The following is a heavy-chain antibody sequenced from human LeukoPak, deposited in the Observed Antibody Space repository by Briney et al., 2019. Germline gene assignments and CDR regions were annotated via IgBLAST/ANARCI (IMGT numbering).Heavy chain of an antibody. V-gene: IGHV4-59*01. CDR1: GASISRYY. D-gene: IGHD4-17*01. CDR3: AAIDPYDDYPFHY. J-gene: IGHJ4*02. Sequence: SETLSLTCTVSGASISRYYWSWVRQVPGKGLEWIGYVFHTGSTNYNPSLKSRVTMSVDASKNQFSLKLSSVTAADTALYYCAAIDPYDDYPFHYWGQGALVAVSS. CDR2: VFHTGST.